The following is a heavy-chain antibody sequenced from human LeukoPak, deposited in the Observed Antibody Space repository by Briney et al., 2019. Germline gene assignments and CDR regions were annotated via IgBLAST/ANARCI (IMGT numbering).Heavy chain of an antibody. D-gene: IGHD2-15*01. CDR1: GGSISRRCYY. CDR2: IYYSGST. J-gene: IGHJ6*03. CDR3: ARVVGGCSGGSCYSGRYYYYMDV. Sequence: SETLSLTCTVSGGSISRRCYYWGGIREPPGTGLEGMGSIYYSGSTYYNPSLKSRVTISVDTSKNQFSLKLSSVTAADSAVYSSARVVGGCSGGSCYSGRYYYYMDVWGKGTTVTVSS. V-gene: IGHV4-39*07.